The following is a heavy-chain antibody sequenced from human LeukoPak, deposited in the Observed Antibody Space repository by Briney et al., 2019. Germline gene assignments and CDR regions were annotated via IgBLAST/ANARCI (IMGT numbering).Heavy chain of an antibody. Sequence: SVKVSCKASGGTFSSYAISWVRQAPGQGLEWMGGIIPIFGTANYAQKFQGRVTITADESTSTAYMELSSLRSEDTAVYYCANWGSYRYYSDYWGQGTLVTVSS. CDR1: GGTFSSYA. D-gene: IGHD3-16*02. CDR2: IIPIFGTA. V-gene: IGHV1-69*13. J-gene: IGHJ4*02. CDR3: ANWGSYRYYSDY.